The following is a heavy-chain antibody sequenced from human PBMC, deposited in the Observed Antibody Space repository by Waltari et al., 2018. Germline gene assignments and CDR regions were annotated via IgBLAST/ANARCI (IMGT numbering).Heavy chain of an antibody. Sequence: EVPLVESGGGSVKPGGSLSISCAGPGFTFKNAWVNWVRQAPGKGLEWVGRIKSKTEGGTTDYAAPVKGRFTISRDDSKSTLYLQVSTLKTEDTAVYYCTTSITSQIDYWGQGTLVTVSS. D-gene: IGHD6-6*01. V-gene: IGHV3-15*07. CDR3: TTSITSQIDY. CDR2: IKSKTEGGTT. CDR1: GFTFKNAW. J-gene: IGHJ4*02.